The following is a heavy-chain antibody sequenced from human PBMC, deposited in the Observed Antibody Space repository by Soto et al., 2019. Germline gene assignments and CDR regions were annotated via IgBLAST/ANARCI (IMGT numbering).Heavy chain of an antibody. Sequence: EVQLVESGGGLVQPGGSLRLSCAASGFTFSSHWMHWVRQAPGKGLEWVSGVKTDGSSTIYADSVEGRFTVSRDNATHTLYLQMHMRRAEYTAVSECTRSRGFVSAEGVGGDYWGQGTLVTVSS. V-gene: IGHV3-74*01. D-gene: IGHD3-16*01. J-gene: IGHJ4*02. CDR1: GFTFSSHW. CDR2: VKTDGSST. CDR3: TRSRGFVSAEGVGGDY.